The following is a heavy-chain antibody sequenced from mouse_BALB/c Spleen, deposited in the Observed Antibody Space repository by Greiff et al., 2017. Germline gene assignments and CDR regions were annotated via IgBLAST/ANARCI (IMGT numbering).Heavy chain of an antibody. V-gene: IGHV1-5*01. CDR2: IYPGNSDT. J-gene: IGHJ1*01. Sequence: VQLQQSGTVLARPGASVKMSCKASGYTFTSYWMHWVKQRPGQGLEWIGAIYPGNSDTSYNQKFKGKAKLTAVTSTSTAYMELSSLTNEDSAVYYCTKGGIYYGNLWYFDVWGAGTTVTVSS. D-gene: IGHD2-1*01. CDR1: GYTFTSYW. CDR3: TKGGIYYGNLWYFDV.